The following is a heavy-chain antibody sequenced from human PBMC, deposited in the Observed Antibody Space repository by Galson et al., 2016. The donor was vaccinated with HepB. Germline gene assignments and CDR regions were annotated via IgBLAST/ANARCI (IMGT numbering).Heavy chain of an antibody. CDR3: ARGSTVTLAFGY. D-gene: IGHD4-17*01. CDR2: ISSSSSTI. J-gene: IGHJ4*02. V-gene: IGHV3-48*02. Sequence: SLRLSCAASGFTFSSYRMNWVRQAPGKGLEWVSYISSSSSTIYYADSVKGRFAISRDNAENSLYLQMNSLRDEDTAVYYCARGSTVTLAFGYWGQGTLVTVSS. CDR1: GFTFSSYR.